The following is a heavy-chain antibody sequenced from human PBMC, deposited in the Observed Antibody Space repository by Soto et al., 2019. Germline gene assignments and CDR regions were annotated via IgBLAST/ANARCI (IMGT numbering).Heavy chain of an antibody. V-gene: IGHV3-33*01. Sequence: QVQLVESGGGVVQPGRSLRLSCAASGFTFSSYGMHWVRQAPGKGLEWVAVIWYDGSNKYYADSVKGRFTISRDNSKNTLYLQMNSLRAEDTAVYYCAREFPYCGGACSWYYYGMDVWGQGTTVTVSS. CDR2: IWYDGSNK. D-gene: IGHD2-21*02. CDR1: GFTFSSYG. J-gene: IGHJ6*02. CDR3: AREFPYCGGACSWYYYGMDV.